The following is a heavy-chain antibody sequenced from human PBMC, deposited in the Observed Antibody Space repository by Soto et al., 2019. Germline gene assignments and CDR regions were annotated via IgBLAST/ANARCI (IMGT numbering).Heavy chain of an antibody. CDR2: IYYSGGT. V-gene: IGHV4-59*08. CDR3: ARRYGGNLDY. CDR1: GGSISSYY. D-gene: IGHD1-26*01. Sequence: QVQLQESGPGLVKPSETLSLTCTVSGGSISSYYWSWIRQPPGKGLEWIGYIYYSGGTHYNPSLKSRVALSVDSSKNHFSLKLSSVPAADTAVYYCARRYGGNLDYWGQGTLVTVSS. J-gene: IGHJ4*02.